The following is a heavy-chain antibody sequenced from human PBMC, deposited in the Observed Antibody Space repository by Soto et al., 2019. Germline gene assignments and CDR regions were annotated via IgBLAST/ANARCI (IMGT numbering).Heavy chain of an antibody. CDR2: ISYDGSNK. CDR3: AREVRWLVPSYYYYGMDV. V-gene: IGHV3-30-3*01. Sequence: GWSLRLSCAASGFTFSSYAMHWVRQAPGKGLEWVAVISYDGSNKCYADSVKGRFTISRDNSKNTLYLQMNSLRAEDTAVYYCAREVRWLVPSYYYYGMDVWGQGTTVTVSS. J-gene: IGHJ6*02. D-gene: IGHD6-19*01. CDR1: GFTFSSYA.